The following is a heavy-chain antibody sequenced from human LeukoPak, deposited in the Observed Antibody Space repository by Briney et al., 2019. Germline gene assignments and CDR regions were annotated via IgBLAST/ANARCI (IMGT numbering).Heavy chain of an antibody. CDR1: GGSFSGYY. V-gene: IGHV4-34*01. CDR3: ARALSRYSSGWYNY. Sequence: SETLSLTCAVYGGSFSGYYWSWIRQPPAKGLEWIGEINHSGSSNYNPSLKSRITLLVDTSKNQFSLKLSSVTAADTAVYYCARALSRYSSGWYNYWGQGTLVTVSS. D-gene: IGHD6-19*01. J-gene: IGHJ4*02. CDR2: INHSGSS.